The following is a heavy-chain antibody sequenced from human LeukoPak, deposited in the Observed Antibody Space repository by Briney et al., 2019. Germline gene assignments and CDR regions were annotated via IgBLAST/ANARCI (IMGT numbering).Heavy chain of an antibody. J-gene: IGHJ6*02. D-gene: IGHD3-10*01. V-gene: IGHV1-2*02. CDR1: GYTFTGYY. CDR2: INPNSGGT. Sequence: ASVKVSCKASGYTFTGYYMHWVRQAPGQGLEWMGWINPNSGGTNYAQKFQGRVTMTRDTSISTAYMELSRLRSDDTAVYHCARDPYYYGSGSYYNGWHYYGMDVWGQGTTVTVSS. CDR3: ARDPYYYGSGSYYNGWHYYGMDV.